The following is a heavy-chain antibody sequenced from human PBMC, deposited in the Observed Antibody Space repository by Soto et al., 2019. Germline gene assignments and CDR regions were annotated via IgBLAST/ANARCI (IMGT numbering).Heavy chain of an antibody. CDR1: GYTFTSYG. CDR2: ISAYNGNT. D-gene: IGHD2-2*01. CDR3: ARVVVVVPAAIWWFDP. J-gene: IGHJ5*02. V-gene: IGHV1-18*04. Sequence: GASVKVSCKASGYTFTSYGISWVRQAPGQGLEWMGWISAYNGNTNYVQKLQGRVTMTTDTSTSTAYMELRSLRSDDTAVYYCARVVVVVPAAIWWFDPWGQGTLVTVSS.